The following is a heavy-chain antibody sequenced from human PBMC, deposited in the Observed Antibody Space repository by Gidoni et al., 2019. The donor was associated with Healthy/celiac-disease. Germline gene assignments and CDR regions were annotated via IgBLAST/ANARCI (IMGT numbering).Heavy chain of an antibody. J-gene: IGHJ4*02. CDR1: GYAFTSYY. CDR3: ASGGAKMNY. V-gene: IGHV1-46*01. D-gene: IGHD3-16*01. Sequence: QVQLVQSGAEVKKPGASVKVSCKASGYAFTSYYIHWVRQSPGQGLEWMGVIMTRDTSTSTVFLELSSLRSEDTAVYYCASGGAKMNYWGQGTLVTVSS.